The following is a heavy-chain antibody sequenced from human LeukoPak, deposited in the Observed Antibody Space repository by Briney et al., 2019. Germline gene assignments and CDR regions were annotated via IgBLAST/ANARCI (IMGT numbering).Heavy chain of an antibody. J-gene: IGHJ4*02. CDR2: ISGSGGNT. Sequence: GGSLRLSCAASGFTFSSNAMSWVRRAPGKGLEWVSAISGSGGNTYYADSVKGRFTISRDNAKNSLYLQMNSLRAEDTAVYYCARVGQQLDYWGQGALVTVSS. V-gene: IGHV3-23*01. D-gene: IGHD6-13*01. CDR1: GFTFSSNA. CDR3: ARVGQQLDY.